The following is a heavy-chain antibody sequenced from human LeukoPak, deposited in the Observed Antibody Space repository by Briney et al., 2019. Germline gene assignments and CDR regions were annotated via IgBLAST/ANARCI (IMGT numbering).Heavy chain of an antibody. D-gene: IGHD5-12*01. CDR2: INHSGST. CDR3: ARGRPFVDIVATTPGALDY. CDR1: GGSFSGYY. J-gene: IGHJ4*02. V-gene: IGHV4-34*01. Sequence: SETLSLTCAVYGGSFSGYYWTWIRQPPGKGLEWIGEINHSGSTNYNPSLKSRVTISVDTSKNQFSLKLSSVTAADTAVYYCARGRPFVDIVATTPGALDYWGQGTLVTVSS.